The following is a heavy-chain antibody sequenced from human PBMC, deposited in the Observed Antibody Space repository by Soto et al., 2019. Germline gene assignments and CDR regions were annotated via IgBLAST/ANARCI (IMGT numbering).Heavy chain of an antibody. D-gene: IGHD4-17*01. Sequence: GASVKVSCKASGYTFTSYAMHWVRQAPGQRLEWMGWINGGNGNTKYSQSFQGRVTITRDTSASTAFMELSSLRSEDTAVYYCLPIPYGDSQPALTFDYWGQGTLVTVSS. CDR2: INGGNGNT. CDR1: GYTFTSYA. J-gene: IGHJ4*02. CDR3: LPIPYGDSQPALTFDY. V-gene: IGHV1-3*01.